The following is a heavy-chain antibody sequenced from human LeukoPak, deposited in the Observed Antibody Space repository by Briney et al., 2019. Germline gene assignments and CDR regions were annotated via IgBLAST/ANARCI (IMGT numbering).Heavy chain of an antibody. CDR1: GYTFTGYY. CDR3: AREVIAVHAFDI. D-gene: IGHD6-19*01. Sequence: GVSVKVSCKASGYTFTGYYMHWVRQAPGQGLEWMGWINPNSGGTNYAQKFQGRVTMTRDTSISTAYMELSRLRSDDTAVYYCAREVIAVHAFDIWGQGTMVTVSS. V-gene: IGHV1-2*02. J-gene: IGHJ3*02. CDR2: INPNSGGT.